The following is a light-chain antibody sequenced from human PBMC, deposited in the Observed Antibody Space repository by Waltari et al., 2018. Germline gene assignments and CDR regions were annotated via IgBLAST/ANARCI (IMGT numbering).Light chain of an antibody. CDR3: QTWDTTTGV. J-gene: IGLJ1*01. Sequence: SYDLTQPPSVSVSPGQTASIPCSGDKLGDKFASWYQHKPGQSPVLVIYQDTKRPSGIPERFSGSNSGNTATLTISGTQATDEADYYCQTWDTTTGVFGTGTQVTVL. CDR1: KLGDKF. V-gene: IGLV3-1*01. CDR2: QDT.